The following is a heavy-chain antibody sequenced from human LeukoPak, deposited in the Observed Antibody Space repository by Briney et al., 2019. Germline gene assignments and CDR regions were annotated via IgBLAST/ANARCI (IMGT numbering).Heavy chain of an antibody. CDR1: GFTFSDYS. V-gene: IGHV3-48*01. CDR2: ISSSSSTI. J-gene: IGHJ4*02. D-gene: IGHD5-12*01. Sequence: GGSLRLSCAASGFTFSDYSMNWVRQAPGKGLQWVSYISSSSSTIYFLDSVRGRFTISRDNAKNSLYLQMNSLRAEDTAVYYCARDRTGYGSIDHWGQGTLVTVSS. CDR3: ARDRTGYGSIDH.